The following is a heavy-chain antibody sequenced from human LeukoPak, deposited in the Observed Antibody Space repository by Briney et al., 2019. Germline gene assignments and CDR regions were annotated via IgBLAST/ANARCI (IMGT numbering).Heavy chain of an antibody. CDR1: GYTFTGYY. CDR3: ARETEYDAFDI. J-gene: IGHJ3*02. V-gene: IGHV1-2*06. CDR2: INPNSGGT. D-gene: IGHD3-10*01. Sequence: APVKVSCKASGYTFTGYYMHWVRQAPGQGLEWMGRINPNSGGTNYAQKFQGRVTMTRDTSISTAYMELSRLRSDDTAVYYCARETEYDAFDIWGQGTMVTVSS.